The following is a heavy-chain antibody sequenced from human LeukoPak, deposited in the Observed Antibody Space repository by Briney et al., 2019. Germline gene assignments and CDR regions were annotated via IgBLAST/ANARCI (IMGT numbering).Heavy chain of an antibody. CDR1: GGSISSGGYY. Sequence: PSQTLSLTCTVSGGSISSGGYYWSWIRQPPGKGLEWIGYIYHSGSTYYNPSLKSRVTISVDRSKNQFSLKLSSVTAADTAVYYCARGQLATIFPTWDYWGQGTLVTVSS. V-gene: IGHV4-30-2*01. D-gene: IGHD5-12*01. CDR2: IYHSGST. J-gene: IGHJ4*02. CDR3: ARGQLATIFPTWDY.